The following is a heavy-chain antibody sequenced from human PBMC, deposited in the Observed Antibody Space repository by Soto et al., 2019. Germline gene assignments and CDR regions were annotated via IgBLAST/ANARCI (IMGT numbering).Heavy chain of an antibody. CDR1: GDSVSGKSAT. V-gene: IGHV6-1*01. J-gene: IGHJ4*02. CDR2: TYYRSKWST. D-gene: IGHD1-26*01. CDR3: ARALAGSYDY. Sequence: PSQALSLPSANSGDSVSGKSATWNLIRHPPSRGLEWLGRTYYRSKWSTDYAVSVKGRITVSPDTSKNQFSLQLNSVTPEDTAVYYCARALAGSYDYWGQGTLVTVSS.